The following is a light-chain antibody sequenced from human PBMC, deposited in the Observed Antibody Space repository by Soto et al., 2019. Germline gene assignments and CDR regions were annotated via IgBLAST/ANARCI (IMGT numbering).Light chain of an antibody. V-gene: IGKV3-20*01. CDR1: QSVTSSS. CDR3: QQYGSSGT. Sequence: EILFTQFPGTLSLSPGERATLSCRASQSVTSSSLAWYQQKVGRAPRVLIYGASNRATGIPDRLSGSGSGTDFTLTITRLEPEDFAVYYCQQYGSSGTFGQGTKVDIK. CDR2: GAS. J-gene: IGKJ1*01.